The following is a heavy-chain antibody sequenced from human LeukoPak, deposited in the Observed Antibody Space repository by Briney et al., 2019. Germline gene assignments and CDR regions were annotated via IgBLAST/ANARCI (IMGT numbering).Heavy chain of an antibody. J-gene: IGHJ4*02. CDR3: ARDILNIPRGPYFDY. D-gene: IGHD2-2*02. V-gene: IGHV3-21*01. Sequence: PGGSLRLSCAASGFTFSSYSMNWVRQAPGKGLEWVSSISSSSSYIYYADSVKGRFTISRDNAKNSLYLQMNSLRAEDTAVYYCARDILNIPRGPYFDYWGQGTLVIVSS. CDR1: GFTFSSYS. CDR2: ISSSSSYI.